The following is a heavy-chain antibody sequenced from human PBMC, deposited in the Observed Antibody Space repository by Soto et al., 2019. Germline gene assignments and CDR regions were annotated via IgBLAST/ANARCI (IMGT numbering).Heavy chain of an antibody. CDR2: ISYDGRNT. D-gene: IGHD5-18*01. V-gene: IGHV3-30*04. Sequence: QVQLVESGGGVVQPGRSLRLSCVASGFTFRSYAVHWVRQAPGKGLEWVAVISYDGRNTYYADSVKGRFTISRDNSKNPLSLHMDSLTTEDTAVYFCARGGSDGETVMGGFDYWGQGTLVTVSS. CDR3: ARGGSDGETVMGGFDY. J-gene: IGHJ4*02. CDR1: GFTFRSYA.